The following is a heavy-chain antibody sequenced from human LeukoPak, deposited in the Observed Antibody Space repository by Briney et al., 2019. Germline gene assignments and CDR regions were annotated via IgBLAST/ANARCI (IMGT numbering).Heavy chain of an antibody. CDR2: MPQSGDENT. V-gene: IGHV3-7*04. J-gene: IGHJ4*02. Sequence: PGRSLRLSCAASGFTFSSYAMHWVRQAPGKGPEWVAYMPQSGDENTYYVDSVKGRFTISRDNAKNSLYLQMNSLRAEDTAVYFCARGGSRGSFDYWGQGTLVTASS. CDR1: GFTFSSYA. D-gene: IGHD1-26*01. CDR3: ARGGSRGSFDY.